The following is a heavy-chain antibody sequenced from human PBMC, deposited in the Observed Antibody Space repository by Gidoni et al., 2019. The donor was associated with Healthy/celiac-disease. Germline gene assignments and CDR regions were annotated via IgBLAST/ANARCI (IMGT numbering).Heavy chain of an antibody. CDR2: IWYDGSNK. Sequence: QVQLVESGGGVVQPGRSLRPSCAASGFTFSSYGMHWVRQAPGKGLEWVAVIWYDGSNKYYADSVKGRFTIARDNSKNTLYLQMNSLRAEDTAVYYCARTYDFWSGYYYYYYGMDVWGQGTTVTVSS. D-gene: IGHD3-3*01. CDR1: GFTFSSYG. J-gene: IGHJ6*02. V-gene: IGHV3-33*01. CDR3: ARTYDFWSGYYYYYYGMDV.